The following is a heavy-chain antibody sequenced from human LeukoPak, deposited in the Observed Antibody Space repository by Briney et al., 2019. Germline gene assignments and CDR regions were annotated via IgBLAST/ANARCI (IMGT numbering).Heavy chain of an antibody. CDR2: ISYGGNT. V-gene: IGHV4-39*01. J-gene: IGHJ4*02. CDR1: GGSISGSRYY. CDR3: ARAPYYDILTGYYF. Sequence: SETLSLTCTVSGGSISGSRYYWGWIRQPPGRGLEWIGRISYGGNTFYNPSLNSRVTISIDTSKNQFSLKLSSVTAADTAVYYCARAPYYDILTGYYFWGQGTLVTVSS. D-gene: IGHD3-9*01.